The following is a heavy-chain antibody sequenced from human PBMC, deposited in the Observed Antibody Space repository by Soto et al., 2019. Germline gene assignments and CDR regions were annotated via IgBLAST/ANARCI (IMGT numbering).Heavy chain of an antibody. Sequence: QVQLVESGGGVVQPGRSLRLSCVASGFTFSSYAMHWVRQAPGKGLEWVAVISYDGSNKYYADSVKGRFTISRDNSKNTLYLQMNSLRAEDTAVYYCARDRRVRGVIDYWGQGTLVTVSS. D-gene: IGHD3-10*01. CDR2: ISYDGSNK. J-gene: IGHJ4*02. V-gene: IGHV3-30-3*01. CDR1: GFTFSSYA. CDR3: ARDRRVRGVIDY.